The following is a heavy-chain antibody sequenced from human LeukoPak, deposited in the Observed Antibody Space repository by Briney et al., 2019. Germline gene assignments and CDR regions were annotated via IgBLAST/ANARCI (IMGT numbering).Heavy chain of an antibody. V-gene: IGHV4-59*01. D-gene: IGHD3-10*01. CDR3: ARGTRYRGYYFDY. J-gene: IGHJ4*02. CDR2: IYYSGST. CDR1: GGSISSYY. Sequence: SESLSLTCTVSGGSISSYYWSWIRQPPGKGLEWIGYIYYSGSTNYNPSLKSRVTISVDTSKNQFSLKLSSVTAADTAVYYCARGTRYRGYYFDYWGQGTLVTVSS.